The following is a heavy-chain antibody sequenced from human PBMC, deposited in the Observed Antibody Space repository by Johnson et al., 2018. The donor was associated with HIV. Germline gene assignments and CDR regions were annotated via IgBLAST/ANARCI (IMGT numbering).Heavy chain of an antibody. CDR3: AKDLRQWLFDALHL. J-gene: IGHJ3*01. CDR2: IYSGGST. D-gene: IGHD6-19*01. CDR1: GFTVRSNY. V-gene: IGHV3-66*01. Sequence: VQLLESGVGVVQPGRSLRLSCVASGFTVRSNYMSWVRQAPGKGLEWVSVIYSGGSTYYADSVKGRFTISRDNSKNTLYLQMNSLRAEDTAVYYCAKDLRQWLFDALHLWGQGTMVTVSS.